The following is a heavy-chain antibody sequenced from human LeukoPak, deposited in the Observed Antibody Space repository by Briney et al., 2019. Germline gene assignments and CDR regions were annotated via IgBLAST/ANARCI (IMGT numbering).Heavy chain of an antibody. Sequence: GSLRLSCAASGFTFSSYGMHWVRQAPGKGLEWVAFIRYDGSNKYYADSVKGRFTISRDNSKNTLYLQMNSLRAEDTAVYYCARAPKLRRTIFGVPQPQKFDYWGQGTLVTVSS. CDR3: ARAPKLRRTIFGVPQPQKFDY. J-gene: IGHJ4*02. CDR2: IRYDGSNK. V-gene: IGHV3-30*02. CDR1: GFTFSSYG. D-gene: IGHD3-3*01.